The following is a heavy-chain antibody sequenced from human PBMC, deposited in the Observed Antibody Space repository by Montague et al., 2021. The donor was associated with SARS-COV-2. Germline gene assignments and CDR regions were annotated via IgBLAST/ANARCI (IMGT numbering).Heavy chain of an antibody. CDR1: GDSISTYY. Sequence: SETLSLTYTVSGDSISTYYWSWIRQPPGKGLEWIGYIYYNGYTNYNPSLKSRVTISVGTSKNQFSLRLSSVTAADTAVYFCARGGATYYYDTSGYVNAFDTWGQGTMVTVSS. D-gene: IGHD3-22*01. J-gene: IGHJ3*02. V-gene: IGHV4-59*01. CDR3: ARGGATYYYDTSGYVNAFDT. CDR2: IYYNGYT.